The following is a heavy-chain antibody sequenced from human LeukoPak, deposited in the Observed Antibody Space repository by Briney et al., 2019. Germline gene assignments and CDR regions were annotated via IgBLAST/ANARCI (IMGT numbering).Heavy chain of an antibody. V-gene: IGHV4-59*01. CDR2: IYYSGST. J-gene: IGHJ6*03. Sequence: NPSETLSLTCTVSGGSISSYYWSWIRQPPGKGLEWIGYIYYSGSTNYNPSLKSRVTISVDTSKNQFSLKLSSVTAEDTAVYYCARVPRYDFWSGYLYYYYMDVWGKGTTVTVSS. D-gene: IGHD3-3*01. CDR1: GGSISSYY. CDR3: ARVPRYDFWSGYLYYYYMDV.